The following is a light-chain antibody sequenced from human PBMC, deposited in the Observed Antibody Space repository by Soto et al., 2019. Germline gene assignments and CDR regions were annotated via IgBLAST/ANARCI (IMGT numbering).Light chain of an antibody. CDR3: QQYNDWPRT. V-gene: IGKV3-15*01. CDR2: GAS. Sequence: EIVMTQSIATLSVSPGERATLSCRASQSVDSNLAWYQQKPGQAPRLLLYGASSRATGVPARFSGSGSGTEFTLTISSLQSEDFAVYYCQQYNDWPRTFGQGTKVDIK. J-gene: IGKJ1*01. CDR1: QSVDSN.